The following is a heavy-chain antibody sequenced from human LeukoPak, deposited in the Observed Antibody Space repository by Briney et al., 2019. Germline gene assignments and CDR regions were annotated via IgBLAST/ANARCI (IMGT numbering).Heavy chain of an antibody. CDR3: TRDTPRLRFLEWLTPQFDY. CDR1: GFTFGDYA. D-gene: IGHD3-3*01. V-gene: IGHV3-49*04. CDR2: IRSKAYGGTT. Sequence: PGGSLRLSCTASGFTFGDYAMSWVRQAPGKGLEWVGFIRSKAYGGTTEYAASVKGRFTISRDDSKSIAYLQMNSLKTEDTAVYYCTRDTPRLRFLEWLTPQFDYWGQGTLVTVSS. J-gene: IGHJ4*02.